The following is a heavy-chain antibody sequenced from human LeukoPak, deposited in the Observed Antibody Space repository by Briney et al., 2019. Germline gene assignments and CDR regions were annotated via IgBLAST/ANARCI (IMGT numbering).Heavy chain of an antibody. CDR2: ISGSGGTT. CDR3: ASTIGLTPPGY. J-gene: IGHJ4*02. V-gene: IGHV3-23*01. CDR1: GFTFSSYA. Sequence: GGSLRLSCAASGFTFSSYAMSWVRQAPGKGLEWVAGISGSGGTTYYADSVKGRLTISRDNSKNTLSLQMNSLRAEDTAVYYCASTIGLTPPGYWGQGTLVTVSS. D-gene: IGHD3-9*01.